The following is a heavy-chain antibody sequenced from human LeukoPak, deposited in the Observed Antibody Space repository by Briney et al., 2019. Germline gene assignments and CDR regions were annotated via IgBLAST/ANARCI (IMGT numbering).Heavy chain of an antibody. CDR3: ARDNYGGKLGY. CDR2: IYSGGTT. J-gene: IGHJ4*02. D-gene: IGHD4-23*01. Sequence: SETLSLTCTVSGGSISSSIYYWGWIRQPPGKGLEWIGSIYSGGTTYYNPSLTGRVTISIDTSKNQFSLTLSSVTAADTAVYYCARDNYGGKLGYWGQGTLVTVSS. V-gene: IGHV4-39*07. CDR1: GGSISSSIYY.